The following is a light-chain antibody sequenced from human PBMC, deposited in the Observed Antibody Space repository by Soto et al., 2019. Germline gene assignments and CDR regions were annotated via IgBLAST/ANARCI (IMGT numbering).Light chain of an antibody. CDR3: AAWDDSMSGYWV. Sequence: QSVLSQPPSASGTPGQRVTISCSGSSSNIGRNYVYWYQQVPGTAPKLLLFRNNQRPSGVPDRFSGSQSGTSASLAISGLRSEDEADYFCAAWDDSMSGYWVFGGGTKLTVL. CDR2: RNN. V-gene: IGLV1-47*01. CDR1: SSNIGRNY. J-gene: IGLJ3*02.